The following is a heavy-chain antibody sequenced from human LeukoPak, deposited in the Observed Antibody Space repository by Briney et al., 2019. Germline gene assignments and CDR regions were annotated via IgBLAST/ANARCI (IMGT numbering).Heavy chain of an antibody. V-gene: IGHV1-69*04. CDR1: GYTFTSYG. CDR3: ASPFEGGVDY. J-gene: IGHJ4*02. D-gene: IGHD3-16*01. Sequence: ASVKVSCKASGYTFTSYGISWVRQAPGQGLEWMGRIIPILGIANYAQKFQGRVAITADKSTSTAYMELSSLRSEDTAVYYCASPFEGGVDYWGQGTLVTVSS. CDR2: IIPILGIA.